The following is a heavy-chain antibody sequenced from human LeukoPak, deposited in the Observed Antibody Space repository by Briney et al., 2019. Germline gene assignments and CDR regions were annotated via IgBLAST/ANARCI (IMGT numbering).Heavy chain of an antibody. D-gene: IGHD3/OR15-3a*01. J-gene: IGHJ4*02. V-gene: IGHV3-74*01. CDR3: ARDRGYDFGTDY. CDR1: GFTFSSYW. Sequence: GGSLRLSCAASGFTFSSYWMHWVRQAPGKGLVWVSRINSDGSSTSYADSVKGRFTMSRDNAKNTLYLQMNSLRAEDTAVYYCARDRGYDFGTDYWGQGTLVTVSS. CDR2: INSDGSST.